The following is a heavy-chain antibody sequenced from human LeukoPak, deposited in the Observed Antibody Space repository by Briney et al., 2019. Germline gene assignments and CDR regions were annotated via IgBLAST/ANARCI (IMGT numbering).Heavy chain of an antibody. CDR2: IYPDDSNT. Sequence: GESLKISCKGSGYSFTTHWIGWVRQMPGKGLEWMGIIYPDDSNTRYSPSFQGQVTLSADKSINTAYLQWSSLKASDTAMYYCARERSSQGYFDFWGQGTLVTVSS. CDR3: ARERSSQGYFDF. J-gene: IGHJ4*02. CDR1: GYSFTTHW. D-gene: IGHD6-6*01. V-gene: IGHV5-51*01.